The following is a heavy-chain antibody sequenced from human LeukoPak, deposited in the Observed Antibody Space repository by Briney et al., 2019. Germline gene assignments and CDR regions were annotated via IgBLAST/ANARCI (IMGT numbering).Heavy chain of an antibody. V-gene: IGHV1-2*02. CDR2: INPNTGST. CDR1: GFTFSSYW. D-gene: IGHD2-21*01. CDR3: ARSVSISPMFDY. J-gene: IGHJ4*02. Sequence: GGSLRLSCAASGFTFSSYWMSWVRQAPGKGLEWVGWINPNTGSTNFAQKFQGRVAMMRATSITTFYMELNSLRSDDTAVYYCARSVSISPMFDYWGQGTLLPVSS.